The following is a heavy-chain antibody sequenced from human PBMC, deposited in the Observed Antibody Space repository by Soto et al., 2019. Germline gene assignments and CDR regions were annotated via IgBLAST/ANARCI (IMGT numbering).Heavy chain of an antibody. CDR2: INANSGGT. V-gene: IGHV1-2*02. D-gene: IGHD3-9*01. Sequence: QVQLVQSGAEVKKPGASVKVSCKASGYTFTGYYMHWVRQAPGQGLEWMGWINANSGGTNYAQKFQGRVTMTSDTSIRTAYMELSRLRSDDTAVYYCARDSYYDTLTGYSRNSFDIWRQGTMVTVSS. CDR1: GYTFTGYY. CDR3: ARDSYYDTLTGYSRNSFDI. J-gene: IGHJ3*02.